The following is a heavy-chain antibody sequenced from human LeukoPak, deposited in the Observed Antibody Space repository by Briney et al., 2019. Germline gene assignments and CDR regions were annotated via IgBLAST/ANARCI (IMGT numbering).Heavy chain of an antibody. Sequence: PSETLSLTCTVSGGSISSYHWNWIRQPPGKGLEWIGYIYYSGSTNYNPSLKSRVTISVDTSKNQFSLKLSSVTAADTAVYYCARGRRYYYYGMDVWGQGTTVTVSS. V-gene: IGHV4-59*12. CDR2: IYYSGST. J-gene: IGHJ6*02. CDR3: ARGRRYYYYGMDV. CDR1: GGSISSYH.